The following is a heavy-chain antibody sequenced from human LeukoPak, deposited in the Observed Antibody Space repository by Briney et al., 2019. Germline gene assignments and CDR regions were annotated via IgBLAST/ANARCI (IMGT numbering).Heavy chain of an antibody. J-gene: IGHJ1*01. V-gene: IGHV3-9*01. CDR3: AKDIGSGYYFGYFQH. CDR1: GFTFDDYA. CDR2: ISWNSGSI. Sequence: GRSLRLSCAASGFTFDDYAMHWVRQAPGKGLEWVSGISWNSGSIGYADSVKGRFTISRDNAKNSLYLQMNSLRAEDTALYYCAKDIGSGYYFGYFQHWGQGTLVTVSS. D-gene: IGHD3-22*01.